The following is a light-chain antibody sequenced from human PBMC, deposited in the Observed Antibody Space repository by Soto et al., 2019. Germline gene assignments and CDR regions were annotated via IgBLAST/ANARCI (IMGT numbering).Light chain of an antibody. V-gene: IGKV3-11*01. Sequence: EIVLPQSPATLPWSPGERTTLSCLASQSVSSYLAWYQQKPGQAPRLLSYDASAKATGIPARFSGSASGTDFTLIISSLEAEDFAVYYCQQRRNSLTFGQGTRLEIK. J-gene: IGKJ5*01. CDR2: DAS. CDR3: QQRRNSLT. CDR1: QSVSSY.